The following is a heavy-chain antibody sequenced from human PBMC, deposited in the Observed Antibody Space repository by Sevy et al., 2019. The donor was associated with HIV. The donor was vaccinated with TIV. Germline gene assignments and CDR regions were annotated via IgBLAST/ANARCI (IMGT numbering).Heavy chain of an antibody. J-gene: IGHJ4*02. CDR2: IYYSGST. CDR3: ARIRAGYSHGYYFDY. D-gene: IGHD5-18*01. V-gene: IGHV4-59*12. Sequence: SETLSLTCTVSGGSISRYYWSWIRQPPGKGLEWIGYIYYSGSTNYNPSLKSRVTISVDTSKNQFSPKLSSVTAADTAVYYCARIRAGYSHGYYFDYWGQGTLVTVSS. CDR1: GGSISRYY.